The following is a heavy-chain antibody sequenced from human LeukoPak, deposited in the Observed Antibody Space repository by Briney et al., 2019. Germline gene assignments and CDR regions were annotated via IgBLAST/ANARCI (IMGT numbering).Heavy chain of an antibody. V-gene: IGHV1-58*01. CDR1: GFTFTISA. CDR2: IVVGSGNT. D-gene: IGHD2-21*02. CDR3: AADQAEYCDGDCYNV. J-gene: IGHJ6*02. Sequence: SVKVSCKASGFTFTISAVQWVRQARGQRLEWIGWIVVGSGNTNYAQKFQERVTITREMSTSTAYMELSSLRSEDTAVYYCAADQAEYCDGDCYNVWGQGTTVTVSS.